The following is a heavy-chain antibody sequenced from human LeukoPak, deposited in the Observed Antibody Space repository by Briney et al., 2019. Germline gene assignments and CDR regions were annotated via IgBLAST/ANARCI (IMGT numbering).Heavy chain of an antibody. CDR3: ARDPSVVVVAATLGWFDP. D-gene: IGHD2-15*01. CDR2: INWNGGST. Sequence: GGSLRLSCAASGFTFDDYGMSWVRQAPGKGLEWVSGINWNGGSTGYADSVKGRFTISRDNAKNSLYLQMNSLRAEDTALYYCARDPSVVVVAATLGWFDPWGQGTLVTVSS. J-gene: IGHJ5*02. CDR1: GFTFDDYG. V-gene: IGHV3-20*04.